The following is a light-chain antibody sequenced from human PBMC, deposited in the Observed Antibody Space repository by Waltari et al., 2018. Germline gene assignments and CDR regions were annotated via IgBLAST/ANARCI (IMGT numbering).Light chain of an antibody. V-gene: IGLV3-1*01. Sequence: SFDLTQPPSVSVSPGQTATITCSGHKLRDENACWFHQRPGQSPWLVIYQDTKRPPGIPDRFSGSNSGNTATLTITGTQAMDEGDYYCQAWDISTVVFGGGTKLTVL. CDR3: QAWDISTVV. J-gene: IGLJ2*01. CDR2: QDT. CDR1: KLRDEN.